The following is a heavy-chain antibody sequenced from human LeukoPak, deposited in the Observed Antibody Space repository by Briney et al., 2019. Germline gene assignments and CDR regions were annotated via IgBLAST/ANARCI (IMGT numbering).Heavy chain of an antibody. CDR1: GGSISSHY. D-gene: IGHD2-2*01. J-gene: IGHJ3*02. CDR3: ARDSCYDHHLAAFDI. V-gene: IGHV4-59*11. Sequence: SETLSLTCTVSGGSISSHYWSWIRQPPGKGLEWIGYIYYSGSTNYNPSLKSRVTISVDTSKNQFSLKLSSVTAADTAVYYCARDSCYDHHLAAFDIWGQGTMVTISS. CDR2: IYYSGST.